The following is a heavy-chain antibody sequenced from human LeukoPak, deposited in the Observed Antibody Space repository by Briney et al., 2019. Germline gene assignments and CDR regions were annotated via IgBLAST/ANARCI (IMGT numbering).Heavy chain of an antibody. V-gene: IGHV1-69*13. J-gene: IGHJ4*02. CDR1: GGTFSSYA. Sequence: SVKVFCKASGGTFSSYAISWVRQAPGQGLEWMGGIIPIFGTANYAQKFQGRVTITADESTSTAYMELSSLRSEDTAVYYCAREWGYCSSTSCPPGYWGQGTLVTVSS. CDR3: AREWGYCSSTSCPPGY. D-gene: IGHD2-2*01. CDR2: IIPIFGTA.